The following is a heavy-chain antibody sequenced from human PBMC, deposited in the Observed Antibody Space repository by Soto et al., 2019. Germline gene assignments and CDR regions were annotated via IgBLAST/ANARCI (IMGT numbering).Heavy chain of an antibody. V-gene: IGHV3-9*01. Sequence: EVQLVESGGGLVQPGGSLRLSCAASGFTFDDYAIHWVRQAPGKGLEWVSGISWNGAATSYADSVKGRVTISRDNAKNTLYLQMNSLGSDDTAIYYCATPPLYGAGFDCWGLGTLVTVSS. CDR3: ATPPLYGAGFDC. D-gene: IGHD3-10*01. CDR2: ISWNGAAT. CDR1: GFTFDDYA. J-gene: IGHJ4*02.